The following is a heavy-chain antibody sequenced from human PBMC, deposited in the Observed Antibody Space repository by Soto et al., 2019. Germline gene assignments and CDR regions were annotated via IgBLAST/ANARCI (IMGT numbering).Heavy chain of an antibody. V-gene: IGHV1-69*06. CDR2: IIPIFGTA. CDR3: ASNHPLYKKLRITYYFDY. J-gene: IGHJ4*02. Sequence: SVKVSCKASGGTLSSYAISWVLQAPGQGLEWMGGIIPIFGTANYAQKFQGRVTITADKSTSTAYMELSSLRSEDTAVYYCASNHPLYKKLRITYYFDYWGQGTLVTVSS. D-gene: IGHD2-15*01. CDR1: GGTLSSYA.